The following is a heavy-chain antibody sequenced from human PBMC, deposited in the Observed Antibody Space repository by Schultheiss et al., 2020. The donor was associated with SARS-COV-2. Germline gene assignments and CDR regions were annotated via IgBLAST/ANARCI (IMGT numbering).Heavy chain of an antibody. CDR3: ARRAIAAAGSFDY. V-gene: IGHV4-38-2*01. CDR1: GYSISSGYY. CDR2: INHSGST. J-gene: IGHJ4*02. D-gene: IGHD6-13*01. Sequence: SETLSLTCAVSGYSISSGYYWSWIRQPPGKGLEWIGEINHSGSTYYNPSLKSRVTISVDTSKNQFSLKLSSVTAADTAVYYCARRAIAAAGSFDYWGQGTLVTVSS.